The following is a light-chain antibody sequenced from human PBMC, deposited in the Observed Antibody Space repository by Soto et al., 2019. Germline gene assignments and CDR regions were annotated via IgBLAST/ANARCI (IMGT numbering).Light chain of an antibody. CDR3: ISYAGSNNWN. CDR2: EVS. V-gene: IGLV2-8*01. J-gene: IGLJ1*01. Sequence: QSALTQPPSASGSPGQSVTISCTGTSSDVGGYNYVSWYQQHPGKAPKLMIYEVSKRPSGVPDRFSGSKSGNTASLTVSGPQAEDEADYYCISYAGSNNWNFGTGTKLTVL. CDR1: SSDVGGYNY.